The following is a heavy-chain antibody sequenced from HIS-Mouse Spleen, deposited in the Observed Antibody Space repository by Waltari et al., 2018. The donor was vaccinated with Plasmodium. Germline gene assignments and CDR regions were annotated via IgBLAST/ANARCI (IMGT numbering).Heavy chain of an antibody. D-gene: IGHD7-27*01. Sequence: EVQLVEPGGGLIQPGGSLRLSCAASGFTVSTHSLSWARQAPGKGLEWVSVIYSGGSTYYADSVKCRFTISRDNSKNTLYLQMNSLRAEDTAVYYCARAAIAWGSPYYFDYWGQGTLVTVSS. CDR3: ARAAIAWGSPYYFDY. J-gene: IGHJ4*02. CDR2: IYSGGST. V-gene: IGHV3-53*01. CDR1: GFTVSTHS.